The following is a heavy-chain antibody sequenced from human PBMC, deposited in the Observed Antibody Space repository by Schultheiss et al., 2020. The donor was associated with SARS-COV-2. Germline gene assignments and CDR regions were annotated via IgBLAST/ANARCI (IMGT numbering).Heavy chain of an antibody. D-gene: IGHD6-19*01. CDR3: ARHAAVADTFDY. CDR2: IYYSGST. Sequence: SETLSLTCTVSGGSISSYYWSRIRQPPGKGLEWIGYIYYSGSTNYNPSLKSRVIMSVDTSKNQFSLKLSSVTAADTAVYYCARHAAVADTFDYWGQGTLVTVSS. CDR1: GGSISSYY. V-gene: IGHV4-59*08. J-gene: IGHJ4*02.